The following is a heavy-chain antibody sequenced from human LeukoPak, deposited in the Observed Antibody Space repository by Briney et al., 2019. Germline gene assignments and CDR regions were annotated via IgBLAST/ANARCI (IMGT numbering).Heavy chain of an antibody. D-gene: IGHD2-15*01. V-gene: IGHV4-34*01. J-gene: IGHJ6*02. CDR3: ASLDLGYCSGGSCSGMDV. CDR2: INHSGST. Sequence: PSETLSLTCAVYGGSFSGYYWSWIRQPPGKGLEWIGVINHSGSTNYNPSLKSRVTISVDTSKNQFSLKLSSVTAADTAVYYCASLDLGYCSGGSCSGMDVWGQGTTVTVSS. CDR1: GGSFSGYY.